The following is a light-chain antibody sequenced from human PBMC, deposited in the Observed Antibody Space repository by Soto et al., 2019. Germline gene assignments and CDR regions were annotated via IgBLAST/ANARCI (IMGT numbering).Light chain of an antibody. CDR1: SSDVGGYNY. V-gene: IGLV2-11*01. CDR2: DVT. CDR3: CSYAGGHIHYI. Sequence: QSVLTQPRSVSGSPGQSVTVSCTGTSSDVGGYNYVSWYRQYPGGAPKLLIYDVTERLSGVPDRFSGSKSGNTASLTISGLQAEDEADYYCCSYAGGHIHYIIGTGTKVTVL. J-gene: IGLJ1*01.